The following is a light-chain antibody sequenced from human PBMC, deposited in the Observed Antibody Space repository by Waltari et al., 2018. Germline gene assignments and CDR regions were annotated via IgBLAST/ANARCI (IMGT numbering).Light chain of an antibody. CDR3: QQTYSYPFT. CDR2: AAS. CDR1: QGISTW. Sequence: DIQMTQSPSSVSASVGDRVTITCRASQGISTWLAWYQQKPGRAPQLLIFAASTLETGVPSRFSGSGSATDFTLTISSLQPEDFATYYCQQTYSYPFTFGQGTKLEIK. V-gene: IGKV1D-12*01. J-gene: IGKJ2*01.